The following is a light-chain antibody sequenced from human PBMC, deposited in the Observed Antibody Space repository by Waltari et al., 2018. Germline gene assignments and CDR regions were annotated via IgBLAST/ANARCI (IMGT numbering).Light chain of an antibody. CDR2: AAS. CDR1: QTINTF. CDR3: QQNYSNIIA. V-gene: IGKV1-39*01. J-gene: IGKJ3*01. Sequence: DIQMTQSPSSLSASVGDRVTITCRASQTINTFLNWYQQKPGNAPKLLIYAASNLHSGVPSRFSGSGSGTAFTLTISSLQPEDFATYYCQQNYSNIIAFGPGTKVDIK.